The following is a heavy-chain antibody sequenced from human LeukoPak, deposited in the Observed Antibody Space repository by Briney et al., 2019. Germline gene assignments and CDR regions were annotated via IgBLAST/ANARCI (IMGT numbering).Heavy chain of an antibody. CDR1: GFTFSRYT. CDR3: ARVSDWSWFDP. V-gene: IGHV3-21*05. J-gene: IGHJ5*02. D-gene: IGHD1-1*01. CDR2: MSSTSSSYK. Sequence: GGSLRLSCSASGFTFSRYTMSWLRQAPGKGLEWVSCMSSTSSSYKYYADSVKGRFTIFRDNAKNSLYLQMNSLRAEDTAVYFCARVSDWSWFDPWGQGTLVTVSS.